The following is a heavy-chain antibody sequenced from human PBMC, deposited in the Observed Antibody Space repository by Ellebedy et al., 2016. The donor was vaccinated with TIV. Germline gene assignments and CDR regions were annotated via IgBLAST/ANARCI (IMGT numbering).Heavy chain of an antibody. V-gene: IGHV1-2*02. CDR2: INPDSGGI. Sequence: AASVKVSCKASGYNFTDYYIHWVRQAPGQGLEWMGWINPDSGGISYAQKFRGRVTMTRDTSISTVYMELTRLRSDDTALYYCARVWGGYDLLHWGQGTLVSVSS. CDR1: GYNFTDYY. D-gene: IGHD5-12*01. J-gene: IGHJ1*01. CDR3: ARVWGGYDLLH.